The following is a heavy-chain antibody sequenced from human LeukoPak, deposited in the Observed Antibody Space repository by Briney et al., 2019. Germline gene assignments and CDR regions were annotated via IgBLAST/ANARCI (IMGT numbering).Heavy chain of an antibody. V-gene: IGHV3-11*04. J-gene: IGHJ4*02. CDR1: GFTFSDYY. CDR2: ISSSGDTI. Sequence: GGSLRLSCAASGFTFSDYYMSWIRQAPGKGLEWISYISSSGDTIFYADSVKGRFTISRDNAKNSLYLQMNSLRAEDTAVYYCARFIAAPYYFDYWGRGTLVTVSS. CDR3: ARFIAAPYYFDY. D-gene: IGHD6-13*01.